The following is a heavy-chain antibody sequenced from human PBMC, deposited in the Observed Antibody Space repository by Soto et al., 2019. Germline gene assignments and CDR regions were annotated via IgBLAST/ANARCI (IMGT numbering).Heavy chain of an antibody. J-gene: IGHJ5*02. CDR2: IKQDESDK. CDR1: VFRFRDYW. D-gene: IGHD3-16*02. V-gene: IGHV3-7*03. Sequence: GSLRLSCAVPVFRFRDYWMSWVRQAPGKGLEWVANIKQDESDKYYVDSVKGRFTISRDNAKNALYLQMNSLRVEDTAVYYCAAYCYTMTCTHFHGYSWGQGTQVTVSS. CDR3: AAYCYTMTCTHFHGYS.